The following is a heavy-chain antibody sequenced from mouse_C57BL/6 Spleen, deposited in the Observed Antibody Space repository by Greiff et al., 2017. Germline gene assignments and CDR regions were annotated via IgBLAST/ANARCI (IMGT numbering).Heavy chain of an antibody. CDR3: AREGDYGSTPFDY. CDR2: INYDGSST. D-gene: IGHD1-1*01. J-gene: IGHJ2*01. Sequence: EVKLMESEGGLVQPGRSMKLSCTASGFTFSDYYMAWVRQVPEKGLEWVANINYDGSSTYYLDSLKSRFIISRDNAKNILYLQMSRLKSEDTATYYCAREGDYGSTPFDYWGQGTTLTVSS. V-gene: IGHV5-16*01. CDR1: GFTFSDYY.